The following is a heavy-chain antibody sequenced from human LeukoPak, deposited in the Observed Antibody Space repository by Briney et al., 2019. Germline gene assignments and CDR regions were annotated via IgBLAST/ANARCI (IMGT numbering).Heavy chain of an antibody. Sequence: TGGSLRLSCAASGFTFSSYSMNWVRQAPGKGLEWVSSISSSSSYTYYADSVKGRFTISRDNAKNSLYLQMNSLRAEDTAVYYCARDTIDNGGQGTLVTVSS. CDR2: ISSSSSYT. D-gene: IGHD3-10*01. J-gene: IGHJ4*02. CDR3: ARDTIDN. CDR1: GFTFSSYS. V-gene: IGHV3-21*01.